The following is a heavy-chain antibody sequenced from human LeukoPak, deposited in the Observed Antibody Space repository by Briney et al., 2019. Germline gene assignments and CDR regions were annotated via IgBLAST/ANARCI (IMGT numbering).Heavy chain of an antibody. CDR3: ASLLGS. Sequence: GGSLRLSCAASGFPFSSYWMHWVRQAPGKGLEWVGRSRNKANGYTTAYAASVKGRFTISRDDSKNSLYLQMNSLKTEDTAVYYCASLLGSWGQGTLVIVSS. V-gene: IGHV3-72*01. CDR1: GFPFSSYW. D-gene: IGHD2-15*01. CDR2: SRNKANGYTT. J-gene: IGHJ5*02.